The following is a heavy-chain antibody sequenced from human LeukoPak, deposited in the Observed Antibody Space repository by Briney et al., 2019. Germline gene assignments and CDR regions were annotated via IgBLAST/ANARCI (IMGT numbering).Heavy chain of an antibody. J-gene: IGHJ4*02. CDR1: GYTFTAYY. CDR3: ARVKPAGAWLGYFDY. D-gene: IGHD6-19*01. V-gene: IGHV1-2*02. Sequence: GASVKVSCKTSGYTFTAYYIYWVRQAPGRGLEWMGWISPTDGGPKYAQNFQGRVTMTRDASVSTAYMELSSLRSEDTAVYYCARVKPAGAWLGYFDYWGQGTLVTVSS. CDR2: ISPTDGGP.